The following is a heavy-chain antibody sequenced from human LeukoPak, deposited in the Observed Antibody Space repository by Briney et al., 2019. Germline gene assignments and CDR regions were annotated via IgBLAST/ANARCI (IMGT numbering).Heavy chain of an antibody. CDR3: AREAERRVVN. D-gene: IGHD1-1*01. CDR2: IHPSGTM. J-gene: IGHJ4*02. V-gene: IGHV4-38-2*02. CDR1: GFSISSGYY. Sequence: SETLSLTCVVSGFSISSGYYWGWIRQPPGKGLEWVGNIHPSGTMFHNSSLNSRVTMSIDTSKNQLSLKLSSVTAADTAVYYCAREAERRVVNWGQGTLVTVSS.